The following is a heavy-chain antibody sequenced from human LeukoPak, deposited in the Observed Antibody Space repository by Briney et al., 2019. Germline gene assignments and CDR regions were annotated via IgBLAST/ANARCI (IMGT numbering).Heavy chain of an antibody. CDR3: ARVNGPSNWFDP. Sequence: PGGSLRLSCAASRFSFSNHSMNWVRQAPGKGLEWVSYISNSGSAKYYAASVKGRFTISRDNGKNSLYLQMNSLRAEDTAVYYCARVNGPSNWFDPWGQGTLVTVSS. V-gene: IGHV3-48*01. CDR1: RFSFSNHS. CDR2: ISNSGSAK. J-gene: IGHJ5*02.